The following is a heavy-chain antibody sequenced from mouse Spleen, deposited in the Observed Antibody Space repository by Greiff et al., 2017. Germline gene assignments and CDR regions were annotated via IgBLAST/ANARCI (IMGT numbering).Heavy chain of an antibody. V-gene: IGHV3-6*01. J-gene: IGHJ4*01. CDR2: ISYDGSN. Sequence: EVQLNESGPGLVKPSQSLSLTCSVTGYSITSGYYWNWIRQFPGNKLEWMGYISYDGSNNYNPSLKNRISITRDTSKNQFFLKLNSVTTEDTATYYCASLTGPYAMDYWGQGTSVTVSS. CDR3: ASLTGPYAMDY. D-gene: IGHD4-1*01. CDR1: GYSITSGYY.